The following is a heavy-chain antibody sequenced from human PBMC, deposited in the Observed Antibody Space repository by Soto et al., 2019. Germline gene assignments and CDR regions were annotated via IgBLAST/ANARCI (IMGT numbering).Heavy chain of an antibody. V-gene: IGHV3-30-3*01. D-gene: IGHD2-15*01. Sequence: GGSLRLSCAASGFTFSSYAMHWVRQAPGKGLEWVAVISYDGSNKYYADSVKGRFTISRDNSKNRLYLQMNSLRAEDTAVYYCARAVDCSGGSCRGELDYWGQGTLVTVSS. J-gene: IGHJ4*02. CDR2: ISYDGSNK. CDR3: ARAVDCSGGSCRGELDY. CDR1: GFTFSSYA.